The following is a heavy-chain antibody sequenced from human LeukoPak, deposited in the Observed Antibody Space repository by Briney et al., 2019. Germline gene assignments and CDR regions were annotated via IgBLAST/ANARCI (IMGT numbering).Heavy chain of an antibody. D-gene: IGHD1-14*01. CDR3: ARLPFSNPFDF. CDR2: VYYTGNT. Sequence: SETLSLTCTVSGDSITSSYWSWIRQPPGKGLEWIGYVYYTGNTDYNPSLRSRVAVSLDTSKSHFTLSLRSVTAADTAVYYCARLPFSNPFDFWGRGILVTVSS. CDR1: GDSITSSY. V-gene: IGHV4-59*12. J-gene: IGHJ4*02.